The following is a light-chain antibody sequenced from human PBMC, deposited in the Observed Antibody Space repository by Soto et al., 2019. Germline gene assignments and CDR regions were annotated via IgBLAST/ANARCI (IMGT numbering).Light chain of an antibody. CDR2: EVI. CDR1: SSDVGGYND. CDR3: ASFAGTNNVV. Sequence: QSALTQPPSASGSPGQSVTISCTGTSSDVGGYNDVSWYQQHTGKAPKLMIYEVIKRPSGVPDRFSGSKSGNTASLTVSGLQAEDEADYYCASFAGTNNVVFGGGTKLTVL. J-gene: IGLJ2*01. V-gene: IGLV2-8*01.